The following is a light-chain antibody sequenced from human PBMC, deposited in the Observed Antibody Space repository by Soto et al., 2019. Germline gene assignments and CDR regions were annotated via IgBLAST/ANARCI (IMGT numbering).Light chain of an antibody. CDR2: KAS. J-gene: IGKJ1*01. Sequence: DIQITQSPSTLSASVGDRVTITCRASQSISSWLAWYQQKPGKAPKLLIYKASSLESGVPSRFSGSGSGTEFTLTISSLKHDDFATYYCQQYNSYSWTFGQGTTGDIK. V-gene: IGKV1-5*03. CDR3: QQYNSYSWT. CDR1: QSISSW.